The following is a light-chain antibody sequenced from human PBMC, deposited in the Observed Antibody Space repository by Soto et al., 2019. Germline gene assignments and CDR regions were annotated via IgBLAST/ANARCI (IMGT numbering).Light chain of an antibody. Sequence: IQLTQSPSSLSASVGDRVTITSRPSLAVDRYLACYQPKPGRAPKVLIYAASTLQSGVPSRFSGSGSGTECTLTITRLQPEDFATYYCQQLNSFPIPFRQGARVGI. V-gene: IGKV1-9*01. CDR3: QQLNSFPIP. J-gene: IGKJ5*01. CDR1: LAVDRY. CDR2: AAS.